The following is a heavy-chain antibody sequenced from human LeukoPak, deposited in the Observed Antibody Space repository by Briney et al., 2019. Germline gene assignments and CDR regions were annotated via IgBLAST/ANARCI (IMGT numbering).Heavy chain of an antibody. CDR2: INPNSGGT. J-gene: IGHJ4*02. CDR3: ARADYGSASYFDS. Sequence: ASVKVSCKTSGYTFTGYYMHWVRQAPGQGLEWMGWINPNSGGTNYAQKFQGRVTMTRDTSISTAYMELSRLRSDDTAVYYCARADYGSASYFDSWGQGTLVTVSS. D-gene: IGHD3-10*01. V-gene: IGHV1-2*02. CDR1: GYTFTGYY.